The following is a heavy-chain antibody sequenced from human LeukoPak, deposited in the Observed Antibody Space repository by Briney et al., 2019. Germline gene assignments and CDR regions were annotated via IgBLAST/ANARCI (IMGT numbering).Heavy chain of an antibody. Sequence: SETLSLTRTVSGGSISSGSYYWSWIRQPAGKGLEWIGRIYTSGSTNYNPSLKSRVTISVDTSKNQFSLKLSSVTAADTAVYYCARDRHSSGYYGGYYFDYWGQGTLVTVSS. CDR3: ARDRHSSGYYGGYYFDY. CDR1: GGSISSGSYY. D-gene: IGHD3-22*01. V-gene: IGHV4-61*02. CDR2: IYTSGST. J-gene: IGHJ4*02.